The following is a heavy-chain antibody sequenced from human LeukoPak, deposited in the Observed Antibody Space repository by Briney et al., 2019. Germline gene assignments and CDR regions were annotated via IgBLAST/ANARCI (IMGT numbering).Heavy chain of an antibody. CDR1: GGSISSSSYY. D-gene: IGHD3-10*01. J-gene: IGHJ6*03. V-gene: IGHV4-39*07. Sequence: SETLSLTCTVSGGSISSSSYYWGWIRQPPGKGLEWIGSIYYSGSTYYNPSLKSRVTISVDTSKNQFSLKLSSVTAADTAVYYCARDNQPFYYYGSGSPYYMDVWGKGTTVTVSS. CDR3: ARDNQPFYYYGSGSPYYMDV. CDR2: IYYSGST.